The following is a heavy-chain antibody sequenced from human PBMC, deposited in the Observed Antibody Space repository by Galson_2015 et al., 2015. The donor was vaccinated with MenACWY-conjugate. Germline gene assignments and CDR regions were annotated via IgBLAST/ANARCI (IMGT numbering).Heavy chain of an antibody. CDR3: ARYYFESSGYPSQLDY. CDR1: GYTFTDYY. D-gene: IGHD3-22*01. CDR2: INPNSGGT. V-gene: IGHV1-2*02. Sequence: SVKVSCKASGYTFTDYYIHWVRQAPGQGLKWLGWINPNSGGTNYAQNFQGRVTMTRDTSISTAYMELNRLRSDDTAVYYCARYYFESSGYPSQLDYWGQGTLVTVSS. J-gene: IGHJ4*02.